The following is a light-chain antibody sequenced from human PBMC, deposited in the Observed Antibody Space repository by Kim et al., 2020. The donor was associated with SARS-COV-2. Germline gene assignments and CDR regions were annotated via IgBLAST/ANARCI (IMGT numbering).Light chain of an antibody. Sequence: GQSVTISCTGTSSDVGYYNVVSWYQQHPGKAPKPLIYDVTKRPSGVPDRFSGSKSGNTASLTISGLQADDEADYYCCSYAGSHTSTFGGGTKLTVL. V-gene: IGLV2-11*01. CDR1: SSDVGYYNV. J-gene: IGLJ2*01. CDR3: CSYAGSHTST. CDR2: DVT.